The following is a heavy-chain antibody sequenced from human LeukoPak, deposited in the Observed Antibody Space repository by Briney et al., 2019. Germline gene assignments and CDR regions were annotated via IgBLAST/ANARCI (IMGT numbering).Heavy chain of an antibody. CDR2: INLNSGGA. J-gene: IGHJ4*02. D-gene: IGHD3-10*01. V-gene: IGHV1-2*02. CDR1: GYTFTGYY. Sequence: ASVKVSCRASGYTFTGYYMHWVRQAPGQGLEWMGWINLNSGGANYAQKFQGRVTMTRDTSISTAYMELSRLRSDDTAVYYCAREPSFGEFDYWGQGTLVTVSS. CDR3: AREPSFGEFDY.